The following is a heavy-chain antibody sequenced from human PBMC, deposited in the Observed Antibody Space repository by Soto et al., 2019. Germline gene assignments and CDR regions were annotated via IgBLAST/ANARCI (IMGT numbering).Heavy chain of an antibody. V-gene: IGHV4-31*03. CDR3: ARAGLLASGAFDI. J-gene: IGHJ3*02. CDR2: IYYSGST. CDR1: GGSISSGGYY. D-gene: IGHD2-21*02. Sequence: SETLSLTCTVSGGSISSGGYYWSWIRQHPGKGLEWIGYIYYSGSTYYNPSLKSRVTISVDTSKSQFSLKLSSVTAADTAVYYCARAGLLASGAFDIWGQGTMVTVSS.